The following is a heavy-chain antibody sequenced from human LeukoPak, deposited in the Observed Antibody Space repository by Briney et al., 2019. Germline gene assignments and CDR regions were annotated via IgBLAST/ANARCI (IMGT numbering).Heavy chain of an antibody. J-gene: IGHJ4*02. D-gene: IGHD2-2*01. CDR3: AKDRVGTSYRFDY. V-gene: IGHV3-30*02. CDR1: GFTFSSYG. CDR2: IRYDGSNK. Sequence: PGGSLRLSCAASGFTFSSYGMHWVRQAPGKGLEWVAFIRYDGSNKYYADSVKGRFTISRDNSKNTLYLQMNSLRAEDTAVYYCAKDRVGTSYRFDYWGQGTLVTVSS.